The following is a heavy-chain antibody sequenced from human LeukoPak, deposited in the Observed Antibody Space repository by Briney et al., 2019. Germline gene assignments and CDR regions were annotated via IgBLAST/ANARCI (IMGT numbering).Heavy chain of an antibody. CDR2: IYYSGST. V-gene: IGHV4-39*01. CDR3: ARQQSGYVGGYYYYMDV. Sequence: SETLSLTCTVSGGSISSSGYYWGWIRQPPGKGLEWIGSIYYSGSTYYNPSLKSRVTISVDTSKNQFSLKLSSVTAADTAVYYCARQQSGYVGGYYYYMDVWGKGTTVTVSS. J-gene: IGHJ6*03. CDR1: GGSISSSGYY. D-gene: IGHD5-12*01.